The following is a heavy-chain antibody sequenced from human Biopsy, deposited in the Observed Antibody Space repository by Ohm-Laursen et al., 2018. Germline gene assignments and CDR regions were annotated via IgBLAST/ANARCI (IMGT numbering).Heavy chain of an antibody. V-gene: IGHV1-69*05. CDR3: ARDRIGGRGDPPDH. J-gene: IGHJ4*02. Sequence: SVKVSCKASGAIFSNYAITWVRQAPGQGLEWMGGIIPLFGAPNYAQKFQGRVTMTRDTSTTTVYMELSSLRSEDTAVYYCARDRIGGRGDPPDHWGQGTLVTVSS. CDR2: IIPLFGAP. CDR1: GAIFSNYA. D-gene: IGHD3-10*01.